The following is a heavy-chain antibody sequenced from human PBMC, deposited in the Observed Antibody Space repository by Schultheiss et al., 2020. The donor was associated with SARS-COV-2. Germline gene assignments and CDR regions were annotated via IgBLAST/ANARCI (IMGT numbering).Heavy chain of an antibody. CDR3: ARSLCSSTSCRNYYFDY. D-gene: IGHD2-2*01. CDR2: ISGSGGST. J-gene: IGHJ4*02. V-gene: IGHV3-23*01. Sequence: GGSLRLSCAASGFTFSSYAMSWVRQAPGKGLEWVSAISGSGGSTYYADSVKGRFTISRHNSKNTLYLQMNSLRAEDTAVYYCARSLCSSTSCRNYYFDYWGQGTLVTVSS. CDR1: GFTFSSYA.